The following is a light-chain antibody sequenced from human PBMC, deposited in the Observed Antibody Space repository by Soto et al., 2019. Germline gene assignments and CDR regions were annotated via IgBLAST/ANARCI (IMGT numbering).Light chain of an antibody. Sequence: QSALTQPASVSGSPGQSITISCTGTSSDVGGYNYVSWYQQHPCKAPKLMIYDVSNRPSGVSNRFSGSKSGNTASLTISGLQAEDEADYYCSSYTSSPYVFGTGTKVTVL. J-gene: IGLJ1*01. CDR3: SSYTSSPYV. CDR2: DVS. CDR1: SSDVGGYNY. V-gene: IGLV2-14*01.